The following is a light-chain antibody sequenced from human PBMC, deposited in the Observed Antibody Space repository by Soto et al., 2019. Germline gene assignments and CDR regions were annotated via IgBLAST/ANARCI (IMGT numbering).Light chain of an antibody. CDR1: QSVSSSY. CDR3: QQYGSSPYT. V-gene: IGKV3-20*01. J-gene: IGKJ2*01. Sequence: EIVLTQSPGTLSLSPGERVTFSCRASQSVSSSYLAWYQQKPGQAPRLLIFGASSRATGIPDRFSGSGSGTDFTLTISRLETEDFAVYYCQQYGSSPYTFGQGTKLEIK. CDR2: GAS.